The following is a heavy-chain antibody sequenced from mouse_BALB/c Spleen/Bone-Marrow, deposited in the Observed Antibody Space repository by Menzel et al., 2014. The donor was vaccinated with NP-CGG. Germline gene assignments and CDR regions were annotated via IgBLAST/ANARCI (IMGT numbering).Heavy chain of an antibody. V-gene: IGHV5-9-4*01. Sequence: EVKLVESGGGLVKPGGSLKLSCAASGFTFSSYAMSWVRQSPEKRLEWVAEISSGGSYTYYPDTVTGRFTISRDNAKNTLYLEMSSLRSEDTAMYYCARDHYGYYTVDYWGQGTSVTVSS. J-gene: IGHJ4*01. CDR3: ARDHYGYYTVDY. CDR1: GFTFSSYA. CDR2: ISSGGSYT. D-gene: IGHD1-2*01.